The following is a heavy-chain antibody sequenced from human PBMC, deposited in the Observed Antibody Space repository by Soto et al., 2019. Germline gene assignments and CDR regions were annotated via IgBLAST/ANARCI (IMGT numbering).Heavy chain of an antibody. V-gene: IGHV3-33*01. Sequence: QVQLVESGGGVVQPGRSLRLSCAASGFTFSSYGMHWVRQAPGQGLEWVAVIWYDGSNKYYADSVKGRFTISRDNSKNTLYLQMNSLRAEDTAVYYCARDLLLRMDVWGHGTTVTVSS. CDR3: ARDLLLRMDV. CDR1: GFTFSSYG. J-gene: IGHJ6*02. D-gene: IGHD2-15*01. CDR2: IWYDGSNK.